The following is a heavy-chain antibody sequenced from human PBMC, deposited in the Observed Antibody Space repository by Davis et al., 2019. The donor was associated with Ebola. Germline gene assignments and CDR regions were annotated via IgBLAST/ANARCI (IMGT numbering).Heavy chain of an antibody. CDR3: ARAIYGDYGPDNWFDP. V-gene: IGHV1-18*01. D-gene: IGHD4-17*01. CDR1: GYTFTSYG. J-gene: IGHJ5*02. CDR2: ISAYNGNT. Sequence: AASVKVSCKASGYTFTSYGISWVRQAPGQGLEWMGWISAYNGNTNYAQKLQGRVTMTTDTSTSTAYMELSSLRSEDTAVYYCARAIYGDYGPDNWFDPWGQGTLVTVSS.